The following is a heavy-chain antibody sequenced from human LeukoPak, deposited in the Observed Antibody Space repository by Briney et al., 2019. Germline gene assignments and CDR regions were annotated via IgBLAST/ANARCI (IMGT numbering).Heavy chain of an antibody. CDR3: ATLGFGEYIGGFDY. V-gene: IGHV1-2*02. D-gene: IGHD3-10*01. J-gene: IGHJ4*02. CDR1: GYTFTGYY. CDR2: INPNSGGT. Sequence: ASVKVSCKASGYTFTGYYMHWVRPAPGQGLEWMGWINPNSGGTNYAQKFQGRVTMTRDTSISTAYMELSRLRSDDTAVYYCATLGFGEYIGGFDYWGQGTLVTVSS.